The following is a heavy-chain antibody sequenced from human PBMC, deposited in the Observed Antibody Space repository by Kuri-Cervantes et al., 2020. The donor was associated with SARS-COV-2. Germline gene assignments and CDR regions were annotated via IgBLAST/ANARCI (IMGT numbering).Heavy chain of an antibody. J-gene: IGHJ4*02. CDR1: GYSFTSYW. CDR2: IIPVFGAA. CDR3: ARSITIFGVVIITRYYFDY. V-gene: IGHV1-69*05. Sequence: ASVKVSCKGSGYSFTSYWIGWVRQAPGQGLEWMGGIIPVFGAANYAQKFQGRVTMTRNTSISTAYMERSSLISEDTAVYYWARSITIFGVVIITRYYFDYWGQGTLVTVSS. D-gene: IGHD3-3*01.